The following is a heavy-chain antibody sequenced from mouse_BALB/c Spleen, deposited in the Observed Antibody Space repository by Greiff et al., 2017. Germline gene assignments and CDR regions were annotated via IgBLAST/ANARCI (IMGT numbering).Heavy chain of an antibody. CDR2: ISSGGST. V-gene: IGHV5-6-5*01. D-gene: IGHD1-1*01. CDR3: AREVDVFYAMDY. CDR1: GFTFSSYA. Sequence: EVKLMESGGGLVKPGGSLKLSCAASGFTFSSYAMSWVRQTPEKRLEWVASISSGGSTYYPDSVKGRFTISRDNARNILYLQMSSLRSEDTAMYYCAREVDVFYAMDYWGQGTSVTVSS. J-gene: IGHJ4*01.